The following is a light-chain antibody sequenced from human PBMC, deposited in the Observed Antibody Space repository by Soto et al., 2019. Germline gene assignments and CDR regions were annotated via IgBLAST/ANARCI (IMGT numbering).Light chain of an antibody. CDR2: EGS. V-gene: IGLV2-18*01. CDR3: SLYTSENAYG. Sequence: QSVLTQPPSVSGSPGQSVTISCTGTSTDFVSYNRVSWYQQPPGTAPKLMIYEGSKRPSGVPDRFSGSKSGNTASLTISGLQAADEADYCCSLYTSENAYGFGTGTKVTVL. J-gene: IGLJ1*01. CDR1: STDFVSYNR.